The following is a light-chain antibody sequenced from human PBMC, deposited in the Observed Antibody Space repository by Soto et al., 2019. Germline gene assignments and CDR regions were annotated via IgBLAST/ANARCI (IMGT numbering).Light chain of an antibody. CDR3: QQRSNWLT. CDR1: QSVSSY. CDR2: DAS. V-gene: IGKV3-11*01. Sequence: EIVLTQSPATLSLSPGERATLSCRASQSVSSYLAWYQQKPGQAPRLLIYDASNWATGIPARFSGSGSGTDFPLTISSLEPEDFAVYYCQQRSNWLTFGGGTKVEIK. J-gene: IGKJ4*01.